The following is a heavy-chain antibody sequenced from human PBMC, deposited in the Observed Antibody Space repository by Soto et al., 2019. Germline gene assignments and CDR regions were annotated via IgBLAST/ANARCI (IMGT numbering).Heavy chain of an antibody. J-gene: IGHJ4*02. CDR1: GGSISSGDYY. CDR3: ARDEEHTPVVQYTWDY. V-gene: IGHV4-30-4*01. D-gene: IGHD2-2*01. CDR2: IYYSGST. Sequence: QVQLQESGPGLVKPSQTLSLTCTVSGGSISSGDYYWSWIRQPPGKGLEWIGYIYYSGSTYYNQSFKSRVNISVDTSKNQFSLKLSSVTAADTAVYYCARDEEHTPVVQYTWDYWGQGTLVTVSS.